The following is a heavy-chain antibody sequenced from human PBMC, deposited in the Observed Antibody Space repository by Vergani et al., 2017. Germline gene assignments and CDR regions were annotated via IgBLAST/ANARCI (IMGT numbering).Heavy chain of an antibody. J-gene: IGHJ4*02. V-gene: IGHV3-23*01. CDR2: ISGSGGST. CDR3: AKQLTYYYGSGSQPLDY. CDR1: GFTFSSYA. D-gene: IGHD3-10*01. Sequence: EVQLLESGGGLVQPGGSLRLSCAASGFTFSSYAMSWVCQAPGKGLEWVSAISGSGGSTYYADSVKGRFTISRDNSKNTLYLQMNSLRAEDTAVYYCAKQLTYYYGSGSQPLDYWGQGTLVTVSS.